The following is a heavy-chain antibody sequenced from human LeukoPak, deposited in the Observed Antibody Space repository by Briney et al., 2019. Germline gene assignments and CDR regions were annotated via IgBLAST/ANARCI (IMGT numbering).Heavy chain of an antibody. CDR3: ARPHTVLYNWFDP. D-gene: IGHD4-11*01. V-gene: IGHV1-69*13. CDR1: GGTFSSYA. Sequence: SVKVSCKASGGTFSSYAISWVRQAPGQGLEWMGGIIPIFGTANYTQKFQGRVTITADESTSTAYMELSSLSSEDTAVYYCARPHTVLYNWFDPWGQGTLVTVSS. J-gene: IGHJ5*02. CDR2: IIPIFGTA.